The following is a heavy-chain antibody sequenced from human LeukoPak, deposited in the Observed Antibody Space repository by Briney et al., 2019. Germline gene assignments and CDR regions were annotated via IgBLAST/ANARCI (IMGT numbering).Heavy chain of an antibody. D-gene: IGHD3-22*01. Sequence: GGSLRLSCAASGFTFSSYAMSWVRQAPGKGLEWVSAISGSGGSTYYADSVKGRFTISRDNSKNTLYLQMNSLRAEDTAVYYCARGEGDYYDSSGYYWEFDYWGQGTLVTVSS. CDR1: GFTFSSYA. CDR2: ISGSGGST. J-gene: IGHJ4*02. V-gene: IGHV3-23*01. CDR3: ARGEGDYYDSSGYYWEFDY.